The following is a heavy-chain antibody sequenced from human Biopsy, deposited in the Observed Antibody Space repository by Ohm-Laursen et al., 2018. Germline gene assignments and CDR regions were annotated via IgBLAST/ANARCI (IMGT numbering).Heavy chain of an antibody. CDR3: ARGMRSSGWPYFDF. CDR1: GDSLTSGPGN. V-gene: IGHV4-61*01. CDR2: IYSGGNT. J-gene: IGHJ4*02. D-gene: IGHD6-19*01. Sequence: TLSLTCTVSGDSLTSGPGNWSWIRQSPGQGLEYIGFIYSGGNTNYNPSLKNRVTMPVDTSKNQFYLKLYSVTAADTAVYYCARGMRSSGWPYFDFWGQGTLVTVSS.